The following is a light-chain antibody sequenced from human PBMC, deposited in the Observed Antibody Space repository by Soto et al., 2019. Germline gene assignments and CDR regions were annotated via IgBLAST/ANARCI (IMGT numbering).Light chain of an antibody. J-gene: IGKJ4*01. CDR3: QHRSQWPLT. Sequence: EIVLTQSPVTLSLSPGERATLSCRASQSVSSHLAWYQQKPGQAPRLLIYDASNRATGIPARFSGSGSGTDFTLTISSLGPEDFAVYYCQHRSQWPLTFGGGTKVEIK. CDR1: QSVSSH. V-gene: IGKV3-11*01. CDR2: DAS.